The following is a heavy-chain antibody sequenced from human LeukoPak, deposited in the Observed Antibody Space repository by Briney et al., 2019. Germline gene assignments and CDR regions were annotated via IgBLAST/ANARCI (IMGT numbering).Heavy chain of an antibody. V-gene: IGHV3-48*03. CDR3: ARARYSKSWNDVFDI. D-gene: IGHD6-13*01. CDR2: ISSSGSSI. Sequence: GGSLRLSCAASGFTFSAYEMNWVRQAPGKGLEWVSYISSSGSSIYYADSVKGRFAISRDNVKNSVYLQLNSLRAEDTAVYYCARARYSKSWNDVFDIWGQGTVVTVSS. CDR1: GFTFSAYE. J-gene: IGHJ3*02.